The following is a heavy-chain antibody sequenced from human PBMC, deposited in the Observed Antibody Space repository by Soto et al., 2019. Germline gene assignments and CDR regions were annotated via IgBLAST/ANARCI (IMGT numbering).Heavy chain of an antibody. CDR3: VQTTGWPGFDF. Sequence: GGSLRLSCAASGFAVSSKYMTWVRQTPGKGLEWVSVIYGGGTTYYADSVKGRFTISRDTSKNTLYLQMNSLRAEDTAVYYCVQTTGWPGFDFWGQGTLVTVSS. CDR1: GFAVSSKY. V-gene: IGHV3-53*01. D-gene: IGHD6-19*01. CDR2: IYGGGTT. J-gene: IGHJ4*02.